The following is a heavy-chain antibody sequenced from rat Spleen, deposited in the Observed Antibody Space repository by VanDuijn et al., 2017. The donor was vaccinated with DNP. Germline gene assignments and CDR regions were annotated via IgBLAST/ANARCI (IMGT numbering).Heavy chain of an antibody. V-gene: IGHV5-31*01. CDR2: ITNTGGST. CDR3: TRDLGGTPGFAY. CDR1: GFTFNNYW. J-gene: IGHJ2*01. D-gene: IGHD1-11*01. Sequence: EVQLVESGGGLVQPGRSLKLSCVASGFTFNNYWMTWIRQAPGKGLEWVASITNTGGSTYYPDPVKGRFTISRDNAKSTLYLQMNSLRSEDTATYYCTRDLGGTPGFAYWGQGVMVTVSS.